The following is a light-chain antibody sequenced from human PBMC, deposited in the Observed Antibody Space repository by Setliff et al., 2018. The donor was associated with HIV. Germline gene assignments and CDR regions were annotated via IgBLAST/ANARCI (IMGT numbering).Light chain of an antibody. CDR2: WAS. CDR3: QQYYSTPRWT. CDR1: QSVLYSSNNKNF. Sequence: DLVMTQSPDSLAVSLGERATINCKSSQSVLYSSNNKNFLAWYQQKPGQPPKLLIYWASTRESGVPDRFSGSGSGTDFTLTISSLQAEDVAVYYCQQYYSTPRWTFGQGTRWIS. J-gene: IGKJ1*01. V-gene: IGKV4-1*01.